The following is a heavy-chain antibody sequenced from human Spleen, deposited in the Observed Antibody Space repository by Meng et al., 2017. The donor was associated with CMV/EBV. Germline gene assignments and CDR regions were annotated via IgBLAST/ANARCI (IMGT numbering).Heavy chain of an antibody. Sequence: GESLKISCAASGFTFSDYDMHWVRQATGKGLEWVSTVGPAGDTHYPDSVKGRFTISRENAKNSLYLQMNSLRAEDTAVYYCARDRTDYGDYYYYGMDVWGQGTTVTVSS. D-gene: IGHD4-17*01. CDR2: VGPAGDT. V-gene: IGHV3-13*01. CDR3: ARDRTDYGDYYYYGMDV. J-gene: IGHJ6*02. CDR1: GFTFSDYD.